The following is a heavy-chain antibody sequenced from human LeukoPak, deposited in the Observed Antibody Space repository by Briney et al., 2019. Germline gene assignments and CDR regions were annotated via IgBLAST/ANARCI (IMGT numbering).Heavy chain of an antibody. CDR2: ISGSGGST. CDR3: AKGGFGELSQDDY. Sequence: GGSLRLSCAASGFTFSSYAMSWVRQAPGKGLEWVSAISGSGGSTYYADSVKGRFTISRDNSKNTLYLQMNSLRAEDTAVYCCAKGGFGELSQDDYWGQGTLVTVSS. D-gene: IGHD3-10*01. CDR1: GFTFSSYA. J-gene: IGHJ4*02. V-gene: IGHV3-23*01.